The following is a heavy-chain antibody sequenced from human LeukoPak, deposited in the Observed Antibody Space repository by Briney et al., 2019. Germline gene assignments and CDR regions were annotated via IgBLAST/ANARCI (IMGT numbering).Heavy chain of an antibody. CDR2: MNPNSGNT. Sequence: ASVKVSCKASGYTFTSYDINWVRQATGQGLEWMGWMNPNSGNTGYAQKFQGRVTVTRNTSISTAYMELSSLRSEDTAVYYCARGGYYGSGSYSAFDIWGQGTMVTVSS. V-gene: IGHV1-8*01. CDR1: GYTFTSYD. CDR3: ARGGYYGSGSYSAFDI. D-gene: IGHD3-10*01. J-gene: IGHJ3*02.